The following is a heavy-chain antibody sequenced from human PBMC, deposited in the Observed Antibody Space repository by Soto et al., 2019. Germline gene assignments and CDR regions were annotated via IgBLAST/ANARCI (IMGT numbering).Heavy chain of an antibody. V-gene: IGHV4-34*01. D-gene: IGHD3-22*01. CDR2: INHSGST. CDR3: ARQADSSGYYFEIDY. Sequence: PSETLSLTCAVYGGSFSGYYWSWIRQPPGKGLEWIGEINHSGSTNYNPSLKSRVTISVDTSKNQFSLKLSSVTAADTAVYYCARQADSSGYYFEIDYWGQGTLVTVSS. J-gene: IGHJ4*02. CDR1: GGSFSGYY.